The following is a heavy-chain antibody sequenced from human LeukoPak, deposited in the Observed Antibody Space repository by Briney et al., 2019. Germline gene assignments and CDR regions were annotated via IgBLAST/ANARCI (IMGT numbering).Heavy chain of an antibody. D-gene: IGHD3-22*01. V-gene: IGHV4-59*08. CDR3: ARLTPTYYYDSSGYSSSDDY. CDR1: GGSISSYY. Sequence: SETLSLTXTVSGGSISSYYWSWIRQPPGKGLEWIGYIYYSGSTNYNPSLTSRVTISVDTSKNQFSLKLSSVTAADTAVYYCARLTPTYYYDSSGYSSSDDYWGQGTLVTVSS. J-gene: IGHJ4*02. CDR2: IYYSGST.